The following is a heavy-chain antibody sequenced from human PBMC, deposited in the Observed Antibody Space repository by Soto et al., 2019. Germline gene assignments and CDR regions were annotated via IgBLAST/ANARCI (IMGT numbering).Heavy chain of an antibody. Sequence: SETLSLTCAVYGGSFSGYYWSWIRQPPGKGLEWIGEINHSGSTNYNPSLKSRVTISVDTSKNQFSLKLSSVTAADTAVCYCARQGILRTFRYWGKGTLVTVSS. D-gene: IGHD2-21*01. J-gene: IGHJ4*02. CDR2: INHSGST. CDR1: GGSFSGYY. V-gene: IGHV4-34*01. CDR3: ARQGILRTFRY.